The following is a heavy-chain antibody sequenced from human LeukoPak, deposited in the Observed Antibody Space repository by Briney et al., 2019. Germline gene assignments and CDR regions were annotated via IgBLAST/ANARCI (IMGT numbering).Heavy chain of an antibody. Sequence: SETLSLTCAVYGGSFSGYYWSWIRQPPGKGLEWIGEINHSGSTNYNPSLKSRVTISVDTSKNQFSLKLSSVTAADTAVYYCARGNYGGNSDFDYWGQGTLVTVSS. CDR3: ARGNYGGNSDFDY. D-gene: IGHD4-23*01. V-gene: IGHV4-34*01. CDR1: GGSFSGYY. CDR2: INHSGST. J-gene: IGHJ4*02.